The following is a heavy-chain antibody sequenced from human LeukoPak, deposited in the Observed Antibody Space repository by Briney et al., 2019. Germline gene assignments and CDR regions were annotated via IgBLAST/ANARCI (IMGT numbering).Heavy chain of an antibody. CDR3: AREENPAKVGATMGY. D-gene: IGHD1-26*01. J-gene: IGHJ4*02. Sequence: ASVKVSCKASGCTFTGYYMHWVRQAPGQGLEWMGWVNPNSGGTNYAQKFQGRVTMTRDTSISTAYMELSRLRSDDTAVYYCAREENPAKVGATMGYWGQGTLVTVSS. CDR2: VNPNSGGT. CDR1: GCTFTGYY. V-gene: IGHV1-2*02.